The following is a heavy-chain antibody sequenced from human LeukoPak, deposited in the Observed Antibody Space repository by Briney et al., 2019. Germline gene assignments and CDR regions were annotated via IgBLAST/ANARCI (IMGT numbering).Heavy chain of an antibody. Sequence: SSETLSLTCAVYGGSFSGYYWSWIRQPPGKGLEWIGEINHSGSTNYNPSLKSRVTISVDTSKNQFSLKLSSVTAADTAVYFCARHFGTTFSWFDPWGQGTLVTVSS. CDR1: GGSFSGYY. J-gene: IGHJ5*02. V-gene: IGHV4-34*01. D-gene: IGHD1-7*01. CDR2: INHSGST. CDR3: ARHFGTTFSWFDP.